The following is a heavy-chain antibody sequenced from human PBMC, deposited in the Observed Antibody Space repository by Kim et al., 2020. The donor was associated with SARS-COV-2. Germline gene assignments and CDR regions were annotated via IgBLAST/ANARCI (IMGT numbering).Heavy chain of an antibody. D-gene: IGHD6-13*01. Sequence: SETLSLTCTVSGGSISSYYWSWIRQPPGKGLEWIGYIYYSGSTNYNPSLKSRVTISVDTSKNQFSLKLSSVTAADTAVYYCARRQLGGYWYFDLWGRGT. CDR2: IYYSGST. CDR1: GGSISSYY. V-gene: IGHV4-59*13. CDR3: ARRQLGGYWYFDL. J-gene: IGHJ2*01.